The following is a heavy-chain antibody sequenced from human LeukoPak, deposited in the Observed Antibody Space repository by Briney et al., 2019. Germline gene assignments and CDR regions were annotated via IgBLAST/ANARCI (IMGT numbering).Heavy chain of an antibody. CDR1: EYSFTSYW. CDR3: ARHLRGSGSYFDY. V-gene: IGHV5-10-1*01. CDR2: IDPSDSYT. D-gene: IGHD3-10*01. J-gene: IGHJ4*02. Sequence: GESLKISCKGSEYSFTSYWISWVRQMPGKGLEWMGRIDPSDSYTNYSLSFQGHVTISVDKSISTAFLQWSSLKASDTAMYYCARHLRGSGSYFDYWGQGTLVTVSS.